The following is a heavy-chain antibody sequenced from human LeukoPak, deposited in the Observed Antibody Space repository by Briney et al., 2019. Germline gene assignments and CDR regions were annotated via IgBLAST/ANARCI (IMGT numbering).Heavy chain of an antibody. Sequence: GGSLRLSCAASGFTFSSYEMNWVRQAPGKGLEWVSYISSSGSTIYYADSVKGRFTISRDNAKNSLYLQMNSLRAEDTAAYYCARIHSSPDYWGQGTLVTVSS. CDR2: ISSSGSTI. CDR3: ARIHSSPDY. CDR1: GFTFSSYE. J-gene: IGHJ4*02. V-gene: IGHV3-48*03. D-gene: IGHD6-13*01.